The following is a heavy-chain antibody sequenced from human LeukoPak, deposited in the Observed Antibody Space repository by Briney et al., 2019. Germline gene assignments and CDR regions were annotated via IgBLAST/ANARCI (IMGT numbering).Heavy chain of an antibody. D-gene: IGHD1-1*01. CDR1: GGTFSSYA. CDR2: IILKSGAA. Sequence: SVKVSCKASGGTFSSYAINWVRQAPGQGLEWMGGIILKSGAANFAQKFQGRLTITADESTSTAYMDLSSLRLEDTAVYYCARVSTTTPFDYWGQGTLVTVSS. J-gene: IGHJ4*02. CDR3: ARVSTTTPFDY. V-gene: IGHV1-69*13.